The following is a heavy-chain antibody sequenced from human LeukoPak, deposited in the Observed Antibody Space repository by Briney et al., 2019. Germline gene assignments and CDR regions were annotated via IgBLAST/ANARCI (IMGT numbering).Heavy chain of an antibody. V-gene: IGHV1-8*01. J-gene: IGHJ4*02. CDR1: GYTFINYD. CDR2: MNPNSGNT. CDR3: ARGRGGTVVRGYLDY. D-gene: IGHD3-10*01. Sequence: ASVKVSCKASGYTFINYDIMWVRQATGQGPEWMGWMNPNSGNTGSAQKFQGRVTMTRDTSINTAYMELHSLTSEDTAVYYCARGRGGTVVRGYLDYWGQGTLVTVSS.